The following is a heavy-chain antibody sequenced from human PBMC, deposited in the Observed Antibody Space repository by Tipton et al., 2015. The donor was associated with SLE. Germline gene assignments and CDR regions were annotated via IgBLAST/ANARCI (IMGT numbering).Heavy chain of an antibody. CDR3: AKDTIAVAARGDY. D-gene: IGHD6-19*01. V-gene: IGHV3-30*02. Sequence: SLRLSCAASGFTFSSYGMHWVRQAPGKGLEWVAFIRYDGSNKYYADPVKGRFTISRDNSKNTLYLQMNSLRAEDTAVYYCAKDTIAVAARGDYWGQGTLVTVSS. CDR2: IRYDGSNK. J-gene: IGHJ4*02. CDR1: GFTFSSYG.